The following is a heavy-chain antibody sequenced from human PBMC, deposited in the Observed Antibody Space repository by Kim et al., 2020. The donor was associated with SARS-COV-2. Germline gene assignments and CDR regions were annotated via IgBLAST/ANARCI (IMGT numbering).Heavy chain of an antibody. D-gene: IGHD2-8*01. CDR1: GFTFSSYS. J-gene: IGHJ4*02. CDR3: ATMGTHGVGY. Sequence: GGSLRLSCAASGFTFSSYSMNWVRQAPGKGLEWVSSISSSSSFIYYADSVKGRFTISRDNAKNSLYLQMNSLRAEDTAVYYCATMGTHGVGYWGQGTLVTVSS. CDR2: ISSSSSFI. V-gene: IGHV3-21*01.